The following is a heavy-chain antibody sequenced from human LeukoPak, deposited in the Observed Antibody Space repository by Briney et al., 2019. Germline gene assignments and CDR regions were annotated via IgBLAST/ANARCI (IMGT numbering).Heavy chain of an antibody. CDR3: VKAGSSGSFDS. D-gene: IGHD6-19*01. J-gene: IGHJ4*02. CDR1: GFTFSNYA. Sequence: GKSLRLSCAASGFTFSNYAMHWVRQASGKGLEWVALISYDGYNKYYADSVKGRFTISRDNSKNTLYLQMNSLRADDSAVYYCVKAGSSGSFDSWGQGTLVTVSS. CDR2: ISYDGYNK. V-gene: IGHV3-30*18.